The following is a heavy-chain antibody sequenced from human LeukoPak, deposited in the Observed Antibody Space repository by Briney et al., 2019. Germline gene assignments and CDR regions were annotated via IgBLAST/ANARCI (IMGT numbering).Heavy chain of an antibody. CDR2: ISAYNGNT. V-gene: IGHV1-18*01. CDR3: ARAVDYYGSGSSPPNWFDP. J-gene: IGHJ5*02. D-gene: IGHD3-10*01. Sequence: GASVKVSCKASGYTFTSYGISWVRQASGQGLEWMGWISAYNGNTNYAQKLQGRVTMTTDTSTSTAYMELRSLRSDDTAVYYCARAVDYYGSGSSPPNWFDPWGQGTLVTVSS. CDR1: GYTFTSYG.